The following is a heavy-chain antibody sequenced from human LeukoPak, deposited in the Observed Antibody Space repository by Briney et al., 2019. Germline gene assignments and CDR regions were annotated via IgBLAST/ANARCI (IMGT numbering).Heavy chain of an antibody. V-gene: IGHV1-18*01. CDR1: GYTFTSYG. D-gene: IGHD3-22*01. J-gene: IGHJ4*02. CDR2: FSAYNGNT. CDR3: AREGYYYDSSGYYSQDY. Sequence: ASVKVSCKASGYTFTSYGISWVRQAPGQGLEWMGWFSAYNGNTNYAQKLQGRVTMTTDTSTSTAYMELRSLRSDDTAVYYCAREGYYYDSSGYYSQDYWGQGTLVTVSS.